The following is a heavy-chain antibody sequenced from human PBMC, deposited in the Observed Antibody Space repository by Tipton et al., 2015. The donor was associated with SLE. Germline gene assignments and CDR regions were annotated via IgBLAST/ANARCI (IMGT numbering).Heavy chain of an antibody. CDR2: INHRGST. D-gene: IGHD2-2*01. Sequence: TLSLTCAVYGGFFSGYYWSWIRQPPGKGLEWIGEINHRGSTNYNPSLKSRVTISVDTSKNQFSLKLSSVTAADTAVYYCASHSPHYCSRTSCYFDSWGQGTLVTVSS. J-gene: IGHJ4*02. CDR3: ASHSPHYCSRTSCYFDS. V-gene: IGHV4-34*09. CDR1: GGFFSGYY.